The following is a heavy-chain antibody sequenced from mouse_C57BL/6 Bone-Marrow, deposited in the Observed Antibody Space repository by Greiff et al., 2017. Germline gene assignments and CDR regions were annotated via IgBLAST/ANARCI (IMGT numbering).Heavy chain of an antibody. CDR2: IDPEDGET. J-gene: IGHJ4*01. V-gene: IGHV14-2*01. CDR3: AIHVIHYAMDY. CDR1: GFNIKDYY. Sequence: EVKLVESGAELVKPGASVKLSCTASGFNIKDYYMHWVKQRTEQGLEWIGRIDPEDGETKYAPKFQGKATITADTSSNTAYLQLSSLTSEDTAVYYCAIHVIHYAMDYWGQGTSVTVSS.